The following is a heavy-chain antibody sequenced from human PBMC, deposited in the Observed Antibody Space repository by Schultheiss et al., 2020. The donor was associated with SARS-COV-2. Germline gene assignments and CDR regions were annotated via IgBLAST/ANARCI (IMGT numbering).Heavy chain of an antibody. D-gene: IGHD6-6*01. Sequence: GGSLRLSCAASGFTFSSYEMNWVRQAPGKGLEWVPYISSSGSTIYYADSVKGRFTISRDESKNSVYLQMNSLKTEDTAVYYCARAQSSSGNAFDIWGQGTMVTVSS. CDR1: GFTFSSYE. V-gene: IGHV3-48*03. CDR2: ISSSGSTI. J-gene: IGHJ3*02. CDR3: ARAQSSSGNAFDI.